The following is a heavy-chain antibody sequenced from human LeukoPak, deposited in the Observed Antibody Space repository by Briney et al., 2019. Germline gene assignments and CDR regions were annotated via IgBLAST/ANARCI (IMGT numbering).Heavy chain of an antibody. D-gene: IGHD4-23*01. Sequence: TLSLTCTVSGGSISSYYWSWIRQPPGKALEWLALIYWNDDKRYSPSLKSRLTITKDTSKNQVVLTRTNMDPVDTATYYCAHRPSGNPISIWGQGTLVTVSS. CDR2: IYWNDDK. J-gene: IGHJ4*02. CDR3: AHRPSGNPISI. CDR1: GGSISSYYW. V-gene: IGHV2-5*01.